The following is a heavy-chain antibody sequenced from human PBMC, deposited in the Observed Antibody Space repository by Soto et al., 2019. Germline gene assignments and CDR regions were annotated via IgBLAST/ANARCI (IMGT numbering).Heavy chain of an antibody. V-gene: IGHV4-59*08. D-gene: IGHD1-1*01. J-gene: IGHJ6*02. CDR2: VYYTGDT. CDR3: VTQESDNLHGHVDL. Sequence: QVQLQQSGPGLVKPSETLSLTCTVSSGPDRSHNWGWIRQPPGGGLEWIGYVYYTGDTAYNPSLRNRLTTSADMSTNNTSQPQSSVPAADTAVYYCVTQESDNLHGHVDLCSEGTTVSVSS. CDR1: SGPDRSHN.